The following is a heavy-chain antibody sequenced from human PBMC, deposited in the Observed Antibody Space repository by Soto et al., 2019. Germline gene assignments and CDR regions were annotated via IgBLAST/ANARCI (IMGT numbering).Heavy chain of an antibody. CDR2: ISYDGSNK. V-gene: IGHV3-30*18. Sequence: GGSLRLSCAASGFTFSSYGMHWVRQAPGKGLEWVAVISYDGSNKYYADSVKGRFTISRDNSKNTLHLQMNSLRAEDTAVYYCAKDIVVVVAATISGFDYWGQVTLVTVSS. CDR1: GFTFSSYG. J-gene: IGHJ4*02. CDR3: AKDIVVVVAATISGFDY. D-gene: IGHD2-15*01.